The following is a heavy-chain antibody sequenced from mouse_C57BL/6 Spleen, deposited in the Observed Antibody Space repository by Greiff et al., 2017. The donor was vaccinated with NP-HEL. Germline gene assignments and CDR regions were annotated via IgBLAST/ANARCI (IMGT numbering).Heavy chain of an antibody. CDR2: IYPGSGST. J-gene: IGHJ2*01. Sequence: QVQLQQPGAELVKPGASVKMSCKASGYTFTSYWITWVKQRPGQGLEWIGDIYPGSGSTNYNEKFKSKATLTVDTSSSTAYMKLSSLTSEDSAVYYCARRELYPGAGNYWGQGTTLTVSS. CDR1: GYTFTSYW. D-gene: IGHD2-12*01. CDR3: ARRELYPGAGNY. V-gene: IGHV1-55*01.